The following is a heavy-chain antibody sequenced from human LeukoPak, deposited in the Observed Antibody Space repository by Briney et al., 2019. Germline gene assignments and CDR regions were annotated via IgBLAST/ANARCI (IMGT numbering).Heavy chain of an antibody. CDR3: ARILRGGDYYDSSGSLSDY. V-gene: IGHV3-30*04. J-gene: IGHJ4*02. D-gene: IGHD3-22*01. CDR2: ISYDGSNK. CDR1: GFTFSSYA. Sequence: GGSLRLSCAASGFTFSSYAMHWVRQAPGKGLEWVAVISYDGSNKYYADSVKGRFTISRDNSKNMLYLQMNSLRAEDTAVYYCARILRGGDYYDSSGSLSDYWGQGTLVTVSS.